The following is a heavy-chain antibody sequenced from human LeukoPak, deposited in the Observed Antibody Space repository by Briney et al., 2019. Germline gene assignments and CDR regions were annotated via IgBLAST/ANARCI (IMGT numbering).Heavy chain of an antibody. D-gene: IGHD6-13*01. Sequence: ASVKVSCKSSGYTFTGYHMHWGRQAPGLGLEWMGWINPNSGGTNYAQKFQGRVTMTRDTSISTAFMELSRLRSDDTAVYYCARSIAALGGFDPWGQGTLVTVSS. CDR1: GYTFTGYH. J-gene: IGHJ5*02. CDR3: ARSIAALGGFDP. CDR2: INPNSGGT. V-gene: IGHV1-2*02.